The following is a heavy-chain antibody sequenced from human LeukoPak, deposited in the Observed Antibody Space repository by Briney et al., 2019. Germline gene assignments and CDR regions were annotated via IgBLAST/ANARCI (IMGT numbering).Heavy chain of an antibody. CDR3: ASRRGYSYGSRFDY. J-gene: IGHJ4*02. V-gene: IGHV1-69*13. D-gene: IGHD5-18*01. CDR1: GGTFSSYA. CDR2: IIPIFGTA. Sequence: GASVKVSCKASGGTFSSYAISWVRQAPGQGLEWMGGIIPIFGTANYAQKFQGRVTITVDESTSTAYMELSSLRPEDTAVYYCASRRGYSYGSRFDYWGQGTLVTVSS.